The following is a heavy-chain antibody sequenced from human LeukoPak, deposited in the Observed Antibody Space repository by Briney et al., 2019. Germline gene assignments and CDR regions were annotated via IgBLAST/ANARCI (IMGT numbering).Heavy chain of an antibody. V-gene: IGHV3-30*18. CDR3: AKEDTAMVTSSFDY. Sequence: GGSLRLSCAASGFTFSRYWMSWVRQAPGKGLGWVAVLSDDGGIKYYADSVKGRFTISRDNSKNTLYLQMNSLRAEDTAVYYCAKEDTAMVTSSFDYWGQGTLVTVSS. J-gene: IGHJ4*02. D-gene: IGHD5-18*01. CDR1: GFTFSRYW. CDR2: LSDDGGIK.